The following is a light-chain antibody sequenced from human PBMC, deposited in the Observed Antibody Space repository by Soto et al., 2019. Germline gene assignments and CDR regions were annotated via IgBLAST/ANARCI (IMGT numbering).Light chain of an antibody. CDR1: QSISDW. CDR2: DAS. Sequence: DIHITQSPSTLSASVGDRVTITCRASQSISDWLAWYQQKPGKAPKLLIYDASTLQSGVPSRFSGSGSGTEFTLTISSLQPDDFATYYCQEYKSATFGQGTK. J-gene: IGKJ2*01. V-gene: IGKV1-5*01. CDR3: QEYKSAT.